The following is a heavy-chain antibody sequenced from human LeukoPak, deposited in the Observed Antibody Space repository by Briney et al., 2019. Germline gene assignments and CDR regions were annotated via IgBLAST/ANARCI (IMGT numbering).Heavy chain of an antibody. CDR1: GGSISSSTYS. J-gene: IGHJ4*02. Sequence: SETLSLTCTVSGGSISSSTYSWGWIRQPPGKGLEWIGEIHNSGTTNYNPSLNSRVTISEDTSKNQIYLNLRSVTAADTAGYYCAKRYYYKLGSFPFDFRGQGTLVTVSS. V-gene: IGHV4-39*07. D-gene: IGHD3-10*01. CDR2: IHNSGTT. CDR3: AKRYYYKLGSFPFDF.